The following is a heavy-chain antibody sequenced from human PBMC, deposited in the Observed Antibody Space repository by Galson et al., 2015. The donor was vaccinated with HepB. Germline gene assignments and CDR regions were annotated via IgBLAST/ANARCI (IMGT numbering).Heavy chain of an antibody. CDR2: ISSSGSTI. Sequence: SLRLSCAASGFTFSSYEMNWVRQAPGKGLEWVSYISSSGSTIYYADSVKGRFTVSRDNAQNSLYLQMNSLRAEDTAVYYCARIFGSGSYFNRGDLDYWGQGTLVTVSS. D-gene: IGHD3-10*01. CDR1: GFTFSSYE. V-gene: IGHV3-48*03. CDR3: ARIFGSGSYFNRGDLDY. J-gene: IGHJ4*02.